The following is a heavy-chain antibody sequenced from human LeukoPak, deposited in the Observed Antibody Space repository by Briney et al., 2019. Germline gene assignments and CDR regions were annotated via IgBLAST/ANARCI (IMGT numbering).Heavy chain of an antibody. J-gene: IGHJ6*03. CDR3: ASGTSNDNMDV. V-gene: IGHV1-69*13. Sequence: SVKVSCKASGYTFTGYYMHWVRQAPGQGLEWMGGIIPIFGTANYAQKFQGRVTITADESTSTAYMELSSLRSEDTAVYYCASGTSNDNMDVWGEGTTVTVSS. CDR1: GYTFTGYY. CDR2: IIPIFGTA. D-gene: IGHD1-1*01.